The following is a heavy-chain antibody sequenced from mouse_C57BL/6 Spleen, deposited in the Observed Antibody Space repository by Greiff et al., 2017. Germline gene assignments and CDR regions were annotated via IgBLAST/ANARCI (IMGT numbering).Heavy chain of an antibody. D-gene: IGHD1-1*01. CDR3: ARSRGSSYVEDY. J-gene: IGHJ4*01. CDR1: GFTFSDYG. V-gene: IGHV5-17*01. CDR2: ISSGSSTI. Sequence: EVKLMESGGGLVKPGGSLKLSCAASGFTFSDYGMHWVRQAPEKGLEWVAYISSGSSTIYYADTVKGRFTISRDNAKNTLFLQMTSLRSEDTAMYYCARSRGSSYVEDYCGQGTSVTVSS.